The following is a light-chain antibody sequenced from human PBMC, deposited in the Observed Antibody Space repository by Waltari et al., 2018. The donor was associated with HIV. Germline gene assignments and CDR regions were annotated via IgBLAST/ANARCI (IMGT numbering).Light chain of an antibody. V-gene: IGLV2-23*02. CDR3: CSYAGSRTLV. CDR1: SSDVGAYDY. Sequence: QSALTQPASVSGSPGQSITISCTGTSSDVGAYDYVSWSQQYPGKAPKFMSYDVNKRPSGVSRRFSGSKPGNTASRTISGLQAEDEADYYCCSYAGSRTLVFGGGTKVTVL. J-gene: IGLJ3*02. CDR2: DVN.